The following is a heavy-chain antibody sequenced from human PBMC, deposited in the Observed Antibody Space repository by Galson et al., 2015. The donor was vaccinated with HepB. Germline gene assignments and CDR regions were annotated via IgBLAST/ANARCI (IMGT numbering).Heavy chain of an antibody. V-gene: IGHV3-23*01. CDR3: AKGTTSIDY. Sequence: SLRLSCAGSGFTFSRTGMTWVRQAPGKGLECVSAISVSGSGQDYADSVRGRFTISRDNSKNMLYLQMNDLRAEDTAVYYCAKGTTSIDYWGQGTLVTVSS. D-gene: IGHD1-1*01. CDR2: ISVSGSGQ. CDR1: GFTFSRTG. J-gene: IGHJ4*02.